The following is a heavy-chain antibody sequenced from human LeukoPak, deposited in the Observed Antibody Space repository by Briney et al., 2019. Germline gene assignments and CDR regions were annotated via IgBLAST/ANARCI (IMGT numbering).Heavy chain of an antibody. D-gene: IGHD5-12*01. CDR3: ARGNSDYDHNWFDP. V-gene: IGHV4-39*07. CDR2: IYYSGST. Sequence: PSETLSLTCTVSGGSISSTSYYWGWIRQPPGTGLEWVGTIYYSGSTYSNPSLKSRVTMSVDTSKNQFSLKLSSVTAADTAIYYCARGNSDYDHNWFDPWGQGTLVTVSS. J-gene: IGHJ5*02. CDR1: GGSISSTSYY.